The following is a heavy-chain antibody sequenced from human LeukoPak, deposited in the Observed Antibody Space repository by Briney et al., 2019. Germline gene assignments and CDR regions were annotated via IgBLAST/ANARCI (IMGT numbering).Heavy chain of an antibody. CDR1: GFTFNRRG. J-gene: IGHJ4*02. D-gene: IGHD1-14*01. CDR3: AREGGYNWNHGSLDY. CDR2: IRYDGGET. V-gene: IGHV3-30*02. Sequence: GGSLRLSCGASGFTFNRRGMHWVRQAPGKGPEWVAFIRYDGGETFYADFVKGRFTISRDNSKNTLYLQMNSLRAEDTAVYYCAREGGYNWNHGSLDYWGQGTLVTVSS.